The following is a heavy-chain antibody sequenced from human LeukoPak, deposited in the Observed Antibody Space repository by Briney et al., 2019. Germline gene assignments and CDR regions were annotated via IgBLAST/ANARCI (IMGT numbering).Heavy chain of an antibody. V-gene: IGHV4-61*02. J-gene: IGHJ6*03. D-gene: IGHD3-10*01. CDR3: ARLWFGEVPPLYYYYYMDA. Sequence: SETLSLTCTVSGGSISSGSYYWSWIRQPAGKGLQWIGRIYTSGSTNYNPSLKSRVTISVDTSKNQFSLKLSSVTAADTAVYYCARLWFGEVPPLYYYYYMDAWGKGTTVTVSS. CDR1: GGSISSGSYY. CDR2: IYTSGST.